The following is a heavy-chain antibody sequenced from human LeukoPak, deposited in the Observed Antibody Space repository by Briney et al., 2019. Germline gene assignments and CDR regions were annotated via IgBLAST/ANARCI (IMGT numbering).Heavy chain of an antibody. Sequence: PSETLSLTCAVYGVSFSGYYWSWIRQPPGKGLEWIGEINHSGSTNYNPSLKSRVTISVDTSKNQFSLKLSSVTAADTAVYYCASLDYYDSIEDAFDIWGQGTMVTVSS. D-gene: IGHD3-22*01. CDR2: INHSGST. V-gene: IGHV4-34*01. CDR1: GVSFSGYY. J-gene: IGHJ3*02. CDR3: ASLDYYDSIEDAFDI.